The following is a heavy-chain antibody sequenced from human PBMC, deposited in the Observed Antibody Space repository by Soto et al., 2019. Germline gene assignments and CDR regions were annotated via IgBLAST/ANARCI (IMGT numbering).Heavy chain of an antibody. Sequence: SLRLSCAASVFTFSSYAMHWVRQAPGKGLEWVAVISYDGSNKYYADSVKGRFTISRDNSKNTLYLQMNSLRAEDTAVYYCAREGYSSSSPFYYYYGMDVWGQGTTVTVSS. J-gene: IGHJ6*02. D-gene: IGHD6-6*01. CDR3: AREGYSSSSPFYYYYGMDV. CDR1: VFTFSSYA. CDR2: ISYDGSNK. V-gene: IGHV3-30-3*01.